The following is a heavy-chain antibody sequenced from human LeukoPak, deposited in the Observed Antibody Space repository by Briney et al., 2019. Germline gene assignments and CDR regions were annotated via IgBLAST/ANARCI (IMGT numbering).Heavy chain of an antibody. Sequence: ASVKVSCKASGYTFTSYAMHWVRQAPGQRLEWMGWINAGNGNTKYSQKFQGRVTITRDTSASTAYMELSSLIPEDTSVYYCAREWPQYYYGSGSVDYWGQGTLVTVSS. CDR2: INAGNGNT. V-gene: IGHV1-3*01. CDR1: GYTFTSYA. CDR3: AREWPQYYYGSGSVDY. J-gene: IGHJ4*02. D-gene: IGHD3-10*01.